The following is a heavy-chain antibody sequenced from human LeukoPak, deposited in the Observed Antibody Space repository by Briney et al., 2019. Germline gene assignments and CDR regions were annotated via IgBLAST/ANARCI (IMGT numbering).Heavy chain of an antibody. J-gene: IGHJ4*02. Sequence: QAGGSLRLSCAASGFTFSSYGMHWVRQAPGKGLEWVAVISYDGSNKYYADSVKGRFTISRDNSKNTLYLQMNSLRAEDTAVYYRAKDGFDYWGQGTLVTVSS. CDR2: ISYDGSNK. V-gene: IGHV3-30*18. CDR1: GFTFSSYG. CDR3: AKDGFDY.